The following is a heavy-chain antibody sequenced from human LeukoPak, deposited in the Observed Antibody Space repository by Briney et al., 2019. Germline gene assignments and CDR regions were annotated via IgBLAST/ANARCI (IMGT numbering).Heavy chain of an antibody. CDR1: GFTFSREW. CDR3: ARDFRGATAY. J-gene: IGHJ4*02. Sequence: PGGCLRLCCAAAGFTFSREWMSWVRQDPGKGLEWVANIKQDGSEKYYVDSVKGRFTISRDNAKSSLYLQMNSLRAEDTAVYYCARDFRGATAYWGQGTLVTVSS. CDR2: IKQDGSEK. V-gene: IGHV3-7*01. D-gene: IGHD5-12*01.